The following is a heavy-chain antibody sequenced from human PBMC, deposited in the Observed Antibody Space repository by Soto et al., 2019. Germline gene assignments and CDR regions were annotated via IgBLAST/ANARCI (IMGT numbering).Heavy chain of an antibody. J-gene: IGHJ3*01. CDR3: ARLGEPDAVDV. CDR1: GGSLSSYY. V-gene: IGHV4-59*01. D-gene: IGHD1-26*01. Sequence: QVQLQESGPGLVKPSETLSLTCTVSGGSLSSYYWNWIRQPPGKGLEWIGFIHYGGTTTYNPSLKSRVTISVATSKNHFSLKVISVNTADTAVYYCARLGEPDAVDVWGQGTLVTVSS. CDR2: IHYGGTT.